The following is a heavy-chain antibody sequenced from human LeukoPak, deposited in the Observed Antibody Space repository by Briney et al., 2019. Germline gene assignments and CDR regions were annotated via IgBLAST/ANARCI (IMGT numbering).Heavy chain of an antibody. J-gene: IGHJ4*02. V-gene: IGHV3-7*01. CDR3: AREGGYGDYEFDY. CDR1: GLIFSNYW. D-gene: IGHD4-17*01. CDR2: IKQDGSEK. Sequence: GGSLRLSCAASGLIFSNYWMSWVRQAPGKGLEWVANIKQDGSEKYYVDSVKGRFTISRDNAKNSLYLQMNSLRAEDTAVYSCAREGGYGDYEFDYWGQGTLVTVSS.